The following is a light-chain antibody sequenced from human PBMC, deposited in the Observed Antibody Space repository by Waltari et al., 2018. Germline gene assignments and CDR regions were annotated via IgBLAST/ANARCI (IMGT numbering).Light chain of an antibody. Sequence: DIVMTQTPLSSPVTLGQPASISCRSSQSLVHMDGNTYLSWFHRRPGQPPRLLFYKIFNRFSGVPDRFSASGAWTDFTLQISRVDAEDVGIYYCLQSTQFPWTFGQGTSVEI. V-gene: IGKV2-24*01. J-gene: IGKJ1*01. CDR2: KIF. CDR3: LQSTQFPWT. CDR1: QSLVHMDGNTY.